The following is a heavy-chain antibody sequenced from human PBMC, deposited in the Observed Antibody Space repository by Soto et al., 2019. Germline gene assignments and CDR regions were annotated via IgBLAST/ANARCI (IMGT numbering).Heavy chain of an antibody. Sequence: SVKVSCKASGYTFTSYGISWVRQARGQGLEWIGWIVVGSGNTNYAQKFQERVTITRDMSTSTAYMELSSLRSEDTAVYYCSAQSKYFDWLLFPGYWGQGTLVTVSS. CDR2: IVVGSGNT. CDR3: SAQSKYFDWLLFPGY. D-gene: IGHD3-9*01. V-gene: IGHV1-58*02. J-gene: IGHJ4*02. CDR1: GYTFTSYG.